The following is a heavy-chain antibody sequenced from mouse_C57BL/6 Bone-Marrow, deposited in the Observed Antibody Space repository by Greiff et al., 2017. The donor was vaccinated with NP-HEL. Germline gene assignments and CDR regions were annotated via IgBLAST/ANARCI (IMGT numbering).Heavy chain of an antibody. CDR2: IYPRDGST. D-gene: IGHD1-1*01. CDR1: GYTFTSYD. CDR3: ATITTVVAYYAMDY. J-gene: IGHJ4*01. Sequence: QVQLQQSGPELVKPGASVKLSCKASGYTFTSYDINWVKQRPGQGLEWIGWIYPRDGSTKYNEKFKGKATLTVDTSSSTAYMELHSLTSEDSAVYFCATITTVVAYYAMDYWVKEPQSPSPQ. V-gene: IGHV1-85*01.